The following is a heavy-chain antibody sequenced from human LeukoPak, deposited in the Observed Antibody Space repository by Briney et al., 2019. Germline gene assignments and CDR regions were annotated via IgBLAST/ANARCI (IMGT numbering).Heavy chain of an antibody. D-gene: IGHD3-22*01. CDR1: GFTFSDYY. Sequence: GGSLRLSCAASGFTFSDYYMSWLRQAPGKGLEWVSYISSSGSTIYYADSVKGRFTISRDNAKNSLYLQMNSLRAEDTAVYYCATPRGYSSGYLDYWGQGTLVTVSS. V-gene: IGHV3-11*01. J-gene: IGHJ4*02. CDR2: ISSSGSTI. CDR3: ATPRGYSSGYLDY.